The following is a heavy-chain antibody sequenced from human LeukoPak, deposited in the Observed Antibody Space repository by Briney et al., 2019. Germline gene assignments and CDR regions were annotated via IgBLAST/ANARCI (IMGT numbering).Heavy chain of an antibody. CDR2: IYYSGST. CDR3: AREVNCGGDCYSLDY. Sequence: PSETLSLTCTVSGGSISSYYWSWIRQPPGKGLEWIGYIYYSGSTNYNPSLESRVTISVDTSKNQFSLKLSSVTAADTAVYYCAREVNCGGDCYSLDYWGQGTLVTVSS. CDR1: GGSISSYY. V-gene: IGHV4-59*01. D-gene: IGHD2-21*02. J-gene: IGHJ4*02.